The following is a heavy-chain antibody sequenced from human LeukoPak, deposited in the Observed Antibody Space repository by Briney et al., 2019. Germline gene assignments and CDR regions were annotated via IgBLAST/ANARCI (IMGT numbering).Heavy chain of an antibody. CDR2: IYYSGST. CDR3: ARGGISWCDP. Sequence: SETLSLTCTVSGGSISSYYWSWVRQPPGKGLEWIGYIYYSGSTNYNPSLKSRVTISVDTSKNQFSLKLSSVTAADTAVYYCARGGISWCDPWGQGTLVTVSS. D-gene: IGHD6-13*01. J-gene: IGHJ5*02. V-gene: IGHV4-59*01. CDR1: GGSISSYY.